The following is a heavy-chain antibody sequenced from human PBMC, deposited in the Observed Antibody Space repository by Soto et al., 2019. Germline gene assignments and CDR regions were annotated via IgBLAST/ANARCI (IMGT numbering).Heavy chain of an antibody. CDR3: ARASSGWYFDH. D-gene: IGHD6-19*01. Sequence: SETLSLTCTVSGDSIGSGDFWWSWIRQSPGKGLEWIGYISYSGSTYYGPSLSSRVTLLVDTSKNQFSVRLSSVTASDSAVYYCARASSGWYFDHWGQGTMVTV. V-gene: IGHV4-30-4*01. CDR1: GDSIGSGDFW. CDR2: ISYSGST. J-gene: IGHJ4*02.